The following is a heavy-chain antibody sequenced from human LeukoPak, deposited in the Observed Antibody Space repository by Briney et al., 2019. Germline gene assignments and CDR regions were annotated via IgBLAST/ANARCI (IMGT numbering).Heavy chain of an antibody. D-gene: IGHD3-22*01. CDR1: GFTFSSYA. CDR3: AKAHYDSSGYYYAFDY. J-gene: IGHJ4*02. CDR2: ISGSGGSA. V-gene: IGHV3-23*01. Sequence: GGSLRLSCAASGFTFSSYAMSWVRQAPGKGLEWVSAISGSGGSAYYADSVKGRFTISRDNSKNTLYLQMNSLRAEDTAVYYCAKAHYDSSGYYYAFDYWGQGTLVTVSS.